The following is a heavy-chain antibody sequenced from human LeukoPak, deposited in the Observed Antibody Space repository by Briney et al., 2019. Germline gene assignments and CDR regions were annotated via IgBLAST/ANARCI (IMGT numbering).Heavy chain of an antibody. CDR1: GFTFSSYE. Sequence: PPGGSLRLSCAASGFTFSSYEVNWVRQAPGKGLEWVSYISSSGVSLHYADSVKGRFTISRDNAKDSLYLQMNSLRAEDTAVYYCAREGGSLIRGLILSFFDIWGQGTMVTVSS. CDR2: ISSSGVSL. J-gene: IGHJ3*02. D-gene: IGHD3-10*01. CDR3: AREGGSLIRGLILSFFDI. V-gene: IGHV3-48*03.